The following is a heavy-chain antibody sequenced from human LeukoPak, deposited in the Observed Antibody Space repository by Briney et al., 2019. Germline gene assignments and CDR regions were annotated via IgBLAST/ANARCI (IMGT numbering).Heavy chain of an antibody. J-gene: IGHJ4*02. D-gene: IGHD6-13*01. CDR1: GFPFSSYT. V-gene: IGHV3-21*01. Sequence: GSLSLSLAASGFPFSSYTMNWVRPAPGKGLEWVSSISGSSRHKYYADSVKGRFTISRDNAKNSLYLQMNSLRAEDTAVYYCARTANFAAGYYIDYWGQGTLVTVSS. CDR2: ISGSSRHK. CDR3: ARTANFAAGYYIDY.